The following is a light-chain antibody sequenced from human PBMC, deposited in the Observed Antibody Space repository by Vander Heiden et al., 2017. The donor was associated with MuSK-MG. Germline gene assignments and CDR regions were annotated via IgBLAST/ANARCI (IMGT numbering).Light chain of an antibody. CDR2: EAS. V-gene: IGKV3-11*01. CDR3: QQRSNWLET. J-gene: IGKJ5*01. Sequence: EIVLTQSPATLSLSPGERATLSCRASQSVSSYLAWYQQKPGQAPRLLIYEASNRATGIPARFSGSGSGTDFTLTISSLEPEDFAVYYCQQRSNWLETFGQGTRLEIK. CDR1: QSVSSY.